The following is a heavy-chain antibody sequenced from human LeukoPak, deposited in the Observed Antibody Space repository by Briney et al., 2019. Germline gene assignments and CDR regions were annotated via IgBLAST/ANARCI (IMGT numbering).Heavy chain of an antibody. J-gene: IGHJ3*02. D-gene: IGHD6-13*01. V-gene: IGHV4-34*01. CDR2: INHSGST. CDR1: GGSFSGYY. Sequence: PSETLSLTCAVYGGSFSGYYWSWIRQPPGKGLEWIGEINHSGSTNYNPSLKSRVTISVDTSKNQFSLKLSSVTAADTAVYYCARGPGSSWYKGAFDIWGQGTMVTVSS. CDR3: ARGPGSSWYKGAFDI.